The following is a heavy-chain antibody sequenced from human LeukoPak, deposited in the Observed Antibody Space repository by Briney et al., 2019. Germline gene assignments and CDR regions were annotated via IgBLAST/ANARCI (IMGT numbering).Heavy chain of an antibody. CDR1: GGSISSDSYY. V-gene: IGHV4-61*02. CDR3: ARGLFGNYYYYYMDV. Sequence: SETLSLTCSVSGGSISSDSYYWSWIRQPAGKGLEWIGRIYTSESTNYNPSLKSRVTISVDTSKNQFSLKLSSVTAADTAVYYCARGLFGNYYYYYMDVWGKGTTVTVSS. J-gene: IGHJ6*03. CDR2: IYTSEST. D-gene: IGHD1-14*01.